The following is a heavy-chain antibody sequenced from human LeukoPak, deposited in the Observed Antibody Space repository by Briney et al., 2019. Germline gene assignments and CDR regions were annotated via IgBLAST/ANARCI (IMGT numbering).Heavy chain of an antibody. CDR3: AREGYYDSSGSDAFDI. CDR2: INHSGST. D-gene: IGHD3-22*01. CDR1: GGSFSGYY. V-gene: IGHV4-34*01. J-gene: IGHJ3*02. Sequence: SETLSLTCAVYGGSFSGYYWSWIRQPPGKGLEWIGEINHSGSTNYNPSLKSRVTISVDTSKNQFSLKLSSVTAAETAVYYCAREGYYDSSGSDAFDIWGQGTMVTVSS.